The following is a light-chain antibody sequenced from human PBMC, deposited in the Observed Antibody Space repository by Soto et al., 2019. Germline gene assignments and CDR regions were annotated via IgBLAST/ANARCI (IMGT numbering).Light chain of an antibody. CDR1: QSVSSTS. Sequence: EVVLTQSPGTLSLSPGERATLSCRASQSVSSTSLAWYQQKPGQAPRLLIYGASRRASGIPDRFSGSASGTDFTQTIRRLGTKDGAVYYHQQYDTSSPYIFGQGTQLEMK. CDR2: GAS. V-gene: IGKV3-20*01. J-gene: IGKJ2*01. CDR3: QQYDTSSPYI.